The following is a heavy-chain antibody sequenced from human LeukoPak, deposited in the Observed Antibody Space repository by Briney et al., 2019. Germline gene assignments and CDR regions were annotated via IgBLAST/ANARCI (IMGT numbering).Heavy chain of an antibody. CDR2: IIPIFGTA. CDR3: ARDSTPPLPRQWPIPFDY. CDR1: GGTFSSYA. Sequence: SVKVSCKASGGTFSSYAISWVRQAPGQGLEWMGGIIPIFGTANYAQKLQGRVTMTTDTSTSTAYMELRSLRSDDTAVYYCARDSTPPLPRQWPIPFDYWGQGTLVTVSS. J-gene: IGHJ4*02. V-gene: IGHV1-69*05. D-gene: IGHD6-19*01.